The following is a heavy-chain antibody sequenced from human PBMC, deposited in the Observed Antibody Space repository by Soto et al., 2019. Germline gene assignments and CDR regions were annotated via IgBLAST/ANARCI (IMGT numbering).Heavy chain of an antibody. CDR3: ARKWELSGYYYGMDV. Sequence: QVQLVQSGAEVKKPGASVKVSCKASGYTFTSYDVNWVRQATGQGLEWMGWMNPNSGNTGFAQKFQGRVTMTRDTSMSTAYMELSSLRSEDTAVYYCARKWELSGYYYGMDVWGQGTTVTVSS. CDR2: MNPNSGNT. D-gene: IGHD1-26*01. CDR1: GYTFTSYD. J-gene: IGHJ6*02. V-gene: IGHV1-8*01.